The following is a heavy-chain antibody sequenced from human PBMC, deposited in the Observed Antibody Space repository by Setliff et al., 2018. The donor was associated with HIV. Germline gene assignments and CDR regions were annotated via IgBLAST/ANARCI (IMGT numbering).Heavy chain of an antibody. CDR2: ISSSSSII. V-gene: IGHV3-48*01. CDR1: GFTFSDCS. CDR3: VKEAYSNTWNYYYYYIDV. D-gene: IGHD6-13*01. J-gene: IGHJ6*03. Sequence: PGGSLRLSCAASGFTFSDCSMTWVRQAPGKGLEWVSYISSSSSIIYYADSVKGRFTISRDNSKNTLYLQMSSLRVDDTAVYYCVKEAYSNTWNYYYYYIDVWGKGTTVTVSS.